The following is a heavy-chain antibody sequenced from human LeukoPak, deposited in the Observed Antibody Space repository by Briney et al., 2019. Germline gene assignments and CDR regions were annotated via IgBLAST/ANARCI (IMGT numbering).Heavy chain of an antibody. Sequence: PGGSLRLSCAASGFIFSSYWMSWVRQAPGKGLEWVANIKRDGSEQYSVDSVRGRFTISRDNAKNSLFLQMNSLRAEDTAVYYCARVGVGELVDYYYYGMDVWGQGTTVTVSS. CDR2: IKRDGSEQ. J-gene: IGHJ6*02. D-gene: IGHD3-10*01. CDR3: ARVGVGELVDYYYYGMDV. V-gene: IGHV3-7*03. CDR1: GFIFSSYW.